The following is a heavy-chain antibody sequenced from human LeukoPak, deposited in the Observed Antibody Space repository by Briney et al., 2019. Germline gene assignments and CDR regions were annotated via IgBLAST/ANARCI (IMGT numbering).Heavy chain of an antibody. J-gene: IGHJ4*02. CDR1: GGSISSYY. V-gene: IGHV4-59*08. CDR3: ARHLTDTYCSGGSCYMYYFEY. CDR2: IYYSGST. D-gene: IGHD2-15*01. Sequence: PSETLSLTCNVFGGSISSYYWSWIRQPPGKGLEWIGYIYYSGSTKYNPSLKSRVTISVDTSKNQFSLKLTSVTAADTAVYYCARHLTDTYCSGGSCYMYYFEYWGQGTLVTVSS.